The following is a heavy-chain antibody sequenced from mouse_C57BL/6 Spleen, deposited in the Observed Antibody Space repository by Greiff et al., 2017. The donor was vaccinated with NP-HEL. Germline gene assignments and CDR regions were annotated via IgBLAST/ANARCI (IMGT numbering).Heavy chain of an antibody. D-gene: IGHD2-2*01. CDR3: ARFGGYGAGFAY. CDR1: GYAFSSSW. J-gene: IGHJ3*01. V-gene: IGHV1-82*01. CDR2: IYPGDGDT. Sequence: QVQLKQSGPELVKPGASVKISCKASGYAFSSSWLNWVKQRPGKGLEWIGRIYPGDGDTNYNGKFKGKATLTADKYSSTAYMQPSSLSSEDSAFYFCARFGGYGAGFAYWGQGTLVTVSA.